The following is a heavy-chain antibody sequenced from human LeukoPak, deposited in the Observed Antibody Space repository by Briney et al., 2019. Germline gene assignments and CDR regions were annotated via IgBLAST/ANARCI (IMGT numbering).Heavy chain of an antibody. Sequence: ASVKVSCKVSGYTLSDLGMHWVRQAPGKGLEWMGGLDPEDGEAIYAQPLQGRVTMTEDTSSDTAYMVLSSLRSEDTAVYYCATRNFGDYGAFDIWGQGTMVTVSS. CDR1: GYTLSDLG. CDR3: ATRNFGDYGAFDI. J-gene: IGHJ3*02. V-gene: IGHV1-24*01. CDR2: LDPEDGEA. D-gene: IGHD4-17*01.